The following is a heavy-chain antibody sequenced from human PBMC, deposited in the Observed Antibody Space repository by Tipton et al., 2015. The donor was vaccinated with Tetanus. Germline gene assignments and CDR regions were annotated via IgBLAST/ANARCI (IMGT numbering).Heavy chain of an antibody. J-gene: IGHJ6*02. CDR3: ARDWEGGYGMDV. D-gene: IGHD1-26*01. CDR1: SGPMNNFY. CDR2: VYFSGTT. Sequence: TLSLTCTVSSGPMNNFYWTWIRQPPGKGLEWIGHVYFSGTTSYNPSLKSRVTMSLDTSKNHFSLRLTAVTAADTAVYYCARDWEGGYGMDVWGQRTTVTVSS. V-gene: IGHV4-59*01.